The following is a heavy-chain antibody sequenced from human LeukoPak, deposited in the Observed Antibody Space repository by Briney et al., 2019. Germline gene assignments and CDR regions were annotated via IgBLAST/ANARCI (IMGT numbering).Heavy chain of an antibody. J-gene: IGHJ4*02. CDR3: GEQLVPKI. Sequence: PGRSLRLSCAASGFTFSSYAMHWVRQAPGKGLEWVSATSGSGVSTYYADSVKGRFTISRDNSKNTLYLQMNSLRAEDTAVYYCGEQLVPKIRGQGTLVTVSS. CDR1: GFTFSSYA. V-gene: IGHV3-23*01. CDR2: TSGSGVST. D-gene: IGHD6-13*01.